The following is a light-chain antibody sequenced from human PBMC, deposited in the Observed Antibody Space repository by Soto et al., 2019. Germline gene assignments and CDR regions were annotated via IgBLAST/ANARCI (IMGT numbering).Light chain of an antibody. J-gene: IGKJ2*01. CDR1: QGIRND. CDR3: QQYNSYWMYT. Sequence: AIQMTQSPSSLSASIGDRVTITCRASQGIRNDLGWYQQKPGKAPKVLIYASSNLHSGVPSRFSGSGSGTDFTLTISSLQPEDFATYYCQQYNSYWMYTFGQGTKLEIK. CDR2: ASS. V-gene: IGKV1-6*01.